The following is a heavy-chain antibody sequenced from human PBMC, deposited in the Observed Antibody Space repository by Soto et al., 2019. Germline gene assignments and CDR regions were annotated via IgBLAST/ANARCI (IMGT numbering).Heavy chain of an antibody. D-gene: IGHD3-16*01. CDR3: AKGFSRFGVNKLSPEADC. J-gene: IGHJ4*02. CDR1: GFTFSNHA. V-gene: IGHV3-23*01. Sequence: EVPLLESGGGLVQPGGSLRLSCAASGFTFSNHAMSWVRQTPGEGLEWVSGISFSGENTYYADSVRGRFTVSRDNSKSSMDLQMNCLGVEDAAIYYCAKGFSRFGVNKLSPEADCWGQGTLVTVSS. CDR2: ISFSGENT.